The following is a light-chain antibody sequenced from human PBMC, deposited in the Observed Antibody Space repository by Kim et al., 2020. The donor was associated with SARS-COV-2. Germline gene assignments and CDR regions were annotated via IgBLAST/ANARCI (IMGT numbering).Light chain of an antibody. Sequence: ASVGDRVTITCRASQSIGSWLAWYQQKPGKAPNLLIHKASSLESGVPSRFSGSGSGTEFTLTISSLQPDDFATYYCQQYSSYSYTFGQGTKLEI. CDR3: QQYSSYSYT. CDR2: KAS. CDR1: QSIGSW. V-gene: IGKV1-5*03. J-gene: IGKJ2*01.